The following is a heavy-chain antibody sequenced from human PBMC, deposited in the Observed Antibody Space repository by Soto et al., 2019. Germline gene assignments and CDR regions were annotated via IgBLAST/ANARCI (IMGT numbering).Heavy chain of an antibody. CDR2: INPNSGDT. J-gene: IGHJ6*02. Sequence: GASVKPRCKASGYTFTCYYVHWVLQAPGQGLEWMGWINPNSGDTYLAQRFQGRFTMNRDTSIGTAYMELRGLTSDDTAEYYCAKGGAIVAFCTRVYLYNVMDVCGQGTTVIVSS. CDR3: AKGGAIVAFCTRVYLYNVMDV. CDR1: GYTFTCYY. V-gene: IGHV1-2*02. D-gene: IGHD5-12*01.